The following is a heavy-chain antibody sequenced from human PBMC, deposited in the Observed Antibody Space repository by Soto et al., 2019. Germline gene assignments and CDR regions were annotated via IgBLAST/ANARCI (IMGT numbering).Heavy chain of an antibody. Sequence: VKVSCKASGYTFTTYPIHWVRQAPGQRLEWMGWINAGSGNTKYSQKFQGRVTLSRDTSASTAYMEVSSLRSEDTAVYYCARLSLLWFGESSLFDPWGQGTLVTVSS. D-gene: IGHD3-10*01. J-gene: IGHJ5*02. CDR1: GYTFTTYP. CDR3: ARLSLLWFGESSLFDP. CDR2: INAGSGNT. V-gene: IGHV1-3*01.